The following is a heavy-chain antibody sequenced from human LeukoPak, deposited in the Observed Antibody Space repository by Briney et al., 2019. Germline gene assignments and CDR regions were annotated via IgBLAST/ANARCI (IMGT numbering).Heavy chain of an antibody. J-gene: IGHJ4*02. V-gene: IGHV4-4*07. CDR2: IYASGYT. CDR1: GDSISSYY. Sequence: SETLSLTCTVSGDSISSYYRNWIRQPAGKGLEWIGRIYASGYTEYNPSLQTRVTMSVDTSKNEFSLKVDTVTAADIAVYFCARNHIVTETYFDSWGQGILVTVSS. CDR3: ARNHIVTETYFDS. D-gene: IGHD2-21*02.